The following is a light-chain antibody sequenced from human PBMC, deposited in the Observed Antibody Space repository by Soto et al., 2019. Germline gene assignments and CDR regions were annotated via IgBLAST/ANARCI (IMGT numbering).Light chain of an antibody. CDR3: QHYNSYSEA. Sequence: IQLTQSPSSLSASVGDRVTFTCRASQGISTFLAWYQQKAGKAPKPLIYAASTLQSGVSSRFSGSGSGTEFTLTISSLQPDDFATYYCQHYNSYSEAFGQGTKVELK. CDR1: QGISTF. J-gene: IGKJ1*01. CDR2: AAS. V-gene: IGKV1-9*01.